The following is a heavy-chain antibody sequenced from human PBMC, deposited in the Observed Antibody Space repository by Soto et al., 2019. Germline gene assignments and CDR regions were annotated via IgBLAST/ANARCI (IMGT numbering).Heavy chain of an antibody. D-gene: IGHD2-15*01. V-gene: IGHV4-59*01. J-gene: IGHJ6*02. CDR3: ARDRRDGYCSGGSCYLDNYYYYGMDV. CDR2: VYYSASTNYKPSL. CDR1: GGPISSYY. Sequence: LETLSLTCTVSGGPISSYYWSWIRQPPGKGLEWIGYVYYSASTNYKPSLNYNPSLKSRVTISLDTSKNQFPLKLSSVTAADTAVYYCARDRRDGYCSGGSCYLDNYYYYGMDVWGQGTTVTSP.